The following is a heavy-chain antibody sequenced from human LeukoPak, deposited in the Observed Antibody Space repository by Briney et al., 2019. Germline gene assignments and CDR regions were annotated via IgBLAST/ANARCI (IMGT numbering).Heavy chain of an antibody. CDR3: ARVREGTGTPIDYFDY. Sequence: GASVKVSCKASGYTFTSYGISWVRQAPGQGLEWMGWISAYNFNTNYAQKFQGRVTMTRDTSTSTVYMELSSLRSEDTAVYYCARVREGTGTPIDYFDYWGQGTLVTVSS. CDR1: GYTFTSYG. J-gene: IGHJ4*02. D-gene: IGHD1-7*01. V-gene: IGHV1-18*01. CDR2: ISAYNFNT.